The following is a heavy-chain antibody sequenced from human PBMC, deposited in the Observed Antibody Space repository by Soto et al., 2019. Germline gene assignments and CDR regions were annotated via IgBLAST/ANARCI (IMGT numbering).Heavy chain of an antibody. V-gene: IGHV3-23*01. J-gene: IGHJ3*02. D-gene: IGHD4-17*01. CDR3: STDPNGDSIGAFDN. CDR2: ITGSGGGT. CDR1: RFSFRNYA. Sequence: EVQLLESGGRLVPPGGSLRLSCAGSRFSFRNYAMTWARQAPGEGLEWVSSITGSGGGTTYADSVKGRFTISRDNSKNILYLQMDSLRADDTAVYYCSTDPNGDSIGAFDNCGQGTMVTVSS.